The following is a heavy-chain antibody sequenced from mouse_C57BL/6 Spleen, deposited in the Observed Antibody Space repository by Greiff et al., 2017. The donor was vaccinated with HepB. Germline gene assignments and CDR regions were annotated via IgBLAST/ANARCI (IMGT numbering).Heavy chain of an antibody. V-gene: IGHV1-54*01. CDR3: ARRKGPYWYFDV. CDR2: INPGSGGT. Sequence: QVQLQQSGAELVRPGTSVKVSCKASGYAFTNYLIEWVKQRPGQGLEWIGVINPGSGGTNYNEKFKGKATLTADKSSSTAYMQLSSLTSEDSAVYFCARRKGPYWYFDVWGTGTTVTVSS. J-gene: IGHJ1*03. CDR1: GYAFTNYL.